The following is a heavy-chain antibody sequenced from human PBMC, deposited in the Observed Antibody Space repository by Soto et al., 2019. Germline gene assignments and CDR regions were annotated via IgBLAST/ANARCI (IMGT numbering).Heavy chain of an antibody. CDR2: VSSRGNT. CDR3: AREGGTGLSMFDY. CDR1: GAPINSGQFY. J-gene: IGHJ4*02. Sequence: QVQLQESGPGLVKPSQTLSLTCTVSGAPINSGQFYWSWIRQQPGRGLEWIGFVSSRGNTYYNPSLKSRVISPLDTSKNQVSLQLLSVPPADTAVYFWAREGGTGLSMFDYLGRGTLVTVSS. V-gene: IGHV4-30-4*01. D-gene: IGHD3-10*02.